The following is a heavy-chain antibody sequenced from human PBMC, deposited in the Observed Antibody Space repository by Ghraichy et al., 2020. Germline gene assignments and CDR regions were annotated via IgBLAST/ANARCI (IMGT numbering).Heavy chain of an antibody. V-gene: IGHV3-48*03. Sequence: GGSLRLSCAASGFTFRSYEMNWVRQAPGKGLEWVSYISHSGSTIYYADSVKGRFTISRDNSDNSLYLQMNSLRAEDTAVYYCAREGYYGSGSYYPYYFDNWGQGTLVTVS. CDR1: GFTFRSYE. CDR2: ISHSGSTI. D-gene: IGHD3-10*01. CDR3: AREGYYGSGSYYPYYFDN. J-gene: IGHJ4*02.